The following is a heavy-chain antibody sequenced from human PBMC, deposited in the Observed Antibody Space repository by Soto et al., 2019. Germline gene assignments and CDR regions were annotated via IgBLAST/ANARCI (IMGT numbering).Heavy chain of an antibody. Sequence: ASVKVSCKASGYTFTSYAMHWVRQAPGQRLEWMGWINAGNGNTKYSQKFQGRVTITRDTSTSTVYMQLSSLRSEDTAVYYCARDPDVSVAAIGYNWFDPWGQGTLVTVSS. CDR3: ARDPDVSVAAIGYNWFDP. V-gene: IGHV1-3*01. CDR1: GYTFTSYA. J-gene: IGHJ5*02. D-gene: IGHD6-6*01. CDR2: INAGNGNT.